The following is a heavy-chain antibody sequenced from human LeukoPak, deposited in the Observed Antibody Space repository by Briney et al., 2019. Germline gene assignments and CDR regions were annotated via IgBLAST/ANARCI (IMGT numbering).Heavy chain of an antibody. Sequence: ASVKVSCKASGYSFSSNYIHWVRQATGQGLEWMGMIYPRDGSTSYAQKFQGRVTVTRDTSTSTVHMELSGLRSEDTAVYYCARDQEAFDYWGQGTLVTVSS. J-gene: IGHJ4*02. CDR3: ARDQEAFDY. CDR1: GYSFSSNY. V-gene: IGHV1-46*01. CDR2: IYPRDGST.